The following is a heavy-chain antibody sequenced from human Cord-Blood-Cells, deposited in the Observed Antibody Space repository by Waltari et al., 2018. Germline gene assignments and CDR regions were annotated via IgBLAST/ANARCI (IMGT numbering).Heavy chain of an antibody. V-gene: IGHV1-24*01. CDR1: GYTLPELS. CDR3: ATGLVRYCGGDCYSAFDI. Sequence: QVQLVQSGAEVKKPGASVKVSCKVSGYTLPELSMHWVRQAPGKGLEWMGGFDPEDGETIYAQKFQGRVTMTEDTSTDTAYMELSSLRSEDTAVYYCATGLVRYCGGDCYSAFDIWGQGTMVTVSS. CDR2: FDPEDGET. J-gene: IGHJ3*02. D-gene: IGHD2-21*02.